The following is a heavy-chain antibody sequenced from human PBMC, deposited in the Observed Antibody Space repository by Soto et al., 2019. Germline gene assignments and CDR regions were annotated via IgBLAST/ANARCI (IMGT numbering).Heavy chain of an antibody. D-gene: IGHD2-2*01. CDR2: INHSGST. V-gene: IGHV4-34*01. J-gene: IGHJ5*02. Sequence: SETLSLTCAVYGGSFSGYYWSWIRQPPGKGLEWTGEINHSGSTNYNPSLKSRVTISVDTSKNQFSLKLSSVTAADTAVYYCARGDIVVVPAAMGRWFDPWGQGTLVTVSS. CDR3: ARGDIVVVPAAMGRWFDP. CDR1: GGSFSGYY.